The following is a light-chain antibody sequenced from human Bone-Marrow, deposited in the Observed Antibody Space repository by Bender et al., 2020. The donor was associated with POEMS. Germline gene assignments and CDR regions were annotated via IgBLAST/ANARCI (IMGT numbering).Light chain of an antibody. CDR2: DRN. Sequence: SSELTQDPAVSVDLGQTIRITCQGHSLRTYYASWYQQKPGQAPLLVFYDRNNRPSGIPDRFSGSTSGNTASLTITGAQAEDEADYYSIYRDTSGKHLCVFGAGTTVTVL. V-gene: IGLV3-19*01. J-gene: IGLJ1*01. CDR3: IYRDTSGKHLCV. CDR1: SLRTYY.